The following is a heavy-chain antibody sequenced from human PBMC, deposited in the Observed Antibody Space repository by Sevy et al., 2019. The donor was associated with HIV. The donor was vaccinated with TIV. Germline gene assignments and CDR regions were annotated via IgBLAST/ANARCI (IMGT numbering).Heavy chain of an antibody. Sequence: GGSLRLSCAASGFTFSNYYMIWIRQTPGKGLEWVSHISGTADIIYYADSVKGRFTISRDNAKNSLYLQMNSLRAEDTAVYYCARRSITMVRGVISYGMDVWGQGTTVTVSS. D-gene: IGHD3-10*01. J-gene: IGHJ6*02. V-gene: IGHV3-11*04. CDR2: ISGTADII. CDR3: ARRSITMVRGVISYGMDV. CDR1: GFTFSNYY.